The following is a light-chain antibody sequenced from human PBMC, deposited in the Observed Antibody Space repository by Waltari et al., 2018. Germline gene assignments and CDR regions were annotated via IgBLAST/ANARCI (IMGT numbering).Light chain of an antibody. V-gene: IGLV3-21*02. CDR3: QVWDSGHFPR. Sequence: SSVLTQPPSVSVAPGQTALISCGGNNIGLKSVHWHQQKPGQAPVLVMFDDTDRPPGIPERFSGSKSGNTATLSISRVEVDDEADFYCQVWDSGHFPRFGGGTKLTVL. CDR2: DDT. CDR1: NIGLKS. J-gene: IGLJ2*01.